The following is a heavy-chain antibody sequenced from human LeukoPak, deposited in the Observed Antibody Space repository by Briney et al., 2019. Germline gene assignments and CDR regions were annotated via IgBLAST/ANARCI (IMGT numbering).Heavy chain of an antibody. D-gene: IGHD6-13*01. CDR1: GFTFSSYA. Sequence: GGSLRLSCAASGFTFSSYAMSWVRQAPGKGLEWVSGITGRGDTTFYADSVKGRFAISRDNSDNTLYLQMNSLRAEDTALYYCAKDYSNIPAPANPLFDYWGQGTLV. J-gene: IGHJ4*02. CDR2: ITGRGDTT. CDR3: AKDYSNIPAPANPLFDY. V-gene: IGHV3-23*01.